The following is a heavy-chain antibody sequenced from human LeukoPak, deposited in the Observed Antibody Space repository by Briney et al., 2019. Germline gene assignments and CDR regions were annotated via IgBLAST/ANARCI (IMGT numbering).Heavy chain of an antibody. J-gene: IGHJ6*02. CDR1: GFTFSSYA. Sequence: GGSLRLSCAASGFTFSSYAMSWVRQAPGKGLEWVSAISGSGGSTYYADSVKGRFTISRHNSENTLYLQMNSVRAEDTAVYYCARDQYFYGMDVWGQGTTVTVSS. V-gene: IGHV3-23*01. CDR2: ISGSGGST. CDR3: ARDQYFYGMDV.